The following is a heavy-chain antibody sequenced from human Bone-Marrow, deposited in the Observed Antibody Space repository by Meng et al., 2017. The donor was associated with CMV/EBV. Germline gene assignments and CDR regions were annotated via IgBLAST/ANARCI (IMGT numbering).Heavy chain of an antibody. D-gene: IGHD2-2*02. J-gene: IGHJ6*01. V-gene: IGHV4-34*01. CDR2: INHSGST. Sequence: SETLSLTCAVYGGSFSGYYWSWIRQPPGKGLEWIGEINHSGSTNYNPSLKSRVTISVDTSKNQFSLKLSSVTAADTAVYYCARDIKVVPAAIRNYYYYYGMDVWGQGPTVTGSS. CDR3: ARDIKVVPAAIRNYYYYYGMDV. CDR1: GGSFSGYY.